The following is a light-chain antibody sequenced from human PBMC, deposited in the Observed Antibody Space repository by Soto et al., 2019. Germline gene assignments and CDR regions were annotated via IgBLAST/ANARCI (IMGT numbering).Light chain of an antibody. CDR3: QQYNDWPPLA. V-gene: IGKV3-15*01. Sequence: EIEMTQSPATLSVSPGERATLSCRASQSVKSNLAWYQQKPGQTPRLLVYGASTRATGVPVRFSGSGSGTEFNLTISSLQSEDFAVYYWQQYNDWPPLAFGGGTNVEIK. J-gene: IGKJ4*01. CDR1: QSVKSN. CDR2: GAS.